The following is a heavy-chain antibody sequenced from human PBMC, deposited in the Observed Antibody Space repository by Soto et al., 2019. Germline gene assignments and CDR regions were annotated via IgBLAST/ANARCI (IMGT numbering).Heavy chain of an antibody. Sequence: EVQLVESGGGLVQPGGSLRLSCAASGFTVSSKYMTWVRQAPGKGLEWVSLIQSGGTTYYADYLKSRFTISRDTSENTLHLKKDRLREDETAVYYCARDDVLCDGGRCYVIPLDVWGKGTPVTVSS. D-gene: IGHD2-15*01. V-gene: IGHV3-66*01. CDR1: GFTVSSKY. CDR2: IQSGGTT. J-gene: IGHJ6*04. CDR3: ARDDVLCDGGRCYVIPLDV.